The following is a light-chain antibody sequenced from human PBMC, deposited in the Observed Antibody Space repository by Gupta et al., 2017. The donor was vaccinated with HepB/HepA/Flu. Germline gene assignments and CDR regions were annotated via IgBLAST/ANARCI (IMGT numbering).Light chain of an antibody. CDR1: QNINSK. J-gene: IGKJ5*01. Sequence: DIQVTQSPFSLSASVGDRVTITCRASQNINSKLNWYQKQPGKAPKLLIYGSSSLQNGVPSTFSGGGFGTEFTLTISSLQPEDFATYYCQQSYRTPPITFGQGTRLDIK. CDR2: GSS. CDR3: QQSYRTPPIT. V-gene: IGKV1-39*01.